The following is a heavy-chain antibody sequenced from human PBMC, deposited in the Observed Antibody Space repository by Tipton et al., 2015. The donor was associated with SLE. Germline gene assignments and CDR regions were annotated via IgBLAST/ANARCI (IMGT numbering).Heavy chain of an antibody. J-gene: IGHJ4*02. CDR3: AKDTGSGTQGNY. D-gene: IGHD3-10*01. V-gene: IGHV3-23*01. Sequence: SLRLSCAASGFTFSSYAMSWVRQAPGKGLEWVSAISGSGGSTYYADSVKGRFTISRDNSKNTLHLQMNSLRAEDTAVYYCAKDTGSGTQGNYWGQGTLVTVSS. CDR2: ISGSGGST. CDR1: GFTFSSYA.